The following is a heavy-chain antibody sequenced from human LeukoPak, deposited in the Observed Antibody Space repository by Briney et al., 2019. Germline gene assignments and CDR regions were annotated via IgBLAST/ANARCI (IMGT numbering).Heavy chain of an antibody. CDR1: GGTFSSYA. CDR2: IIPILGIA. V-gene: IGHV1-69*04. Sequence: ASVKVSCKASGGTFSSYAISWVRQAPGQGLEWMGRIIPILGIANYAQKFQGRVTITADKSTSTAYMELSSLRSEDTAVYYCARRQTNYDLWSGYYPYRFGVTYDWFDPWGQGALVTVSS. CDR3: ARRQTNYDLWSGYYPYRFGVTYDWFDP. J-gene: IGHJ5*02. D-gene: IGHD3-3*01.